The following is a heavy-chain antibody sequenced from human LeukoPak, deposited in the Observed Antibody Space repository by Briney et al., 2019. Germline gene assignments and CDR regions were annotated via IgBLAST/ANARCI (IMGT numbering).Heavy chain of an antibody. J-gene: IGHJ4*02. CDR1: GGSFSGYY. Sequence: SETLSLTCAVYGGSFSGYYWSWIRQPPGKGLEWIGEINHSGSTNYNPSLKSRVTISVDTSKNQFSLKLSSVTAADTAVYYCARHDPRSRDGYNQPWDYWGQGTLVTVSS. CDR3: ARHDPRSRDGYNQPWDY. V-gene: IGHV4-34*01. D-gene: IGHD5-24*01. CDR2: INHSGST.